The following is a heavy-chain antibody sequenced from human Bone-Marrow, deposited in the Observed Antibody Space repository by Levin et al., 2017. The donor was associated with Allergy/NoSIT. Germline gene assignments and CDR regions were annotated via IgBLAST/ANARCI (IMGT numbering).Heavy chain of an antibody. CDR1: GGSFSGYY. CDR2: INHSGST. D-gene: IGHD4-11*01. J-gene: IGHJ4*02. V-gene: IGHV4-34*01. CDR3: ARGGGTVTAIDY. Sequence: SSETLSLTCAVYGGSFSGYYWSWIRQPPGKGLEWIGEINHSGSTNYNPSLKSRVTISVDTSKNQFSLKLSSVTAADTAVYYCARGGGTVTAIDYWGQGTLVTVSS.